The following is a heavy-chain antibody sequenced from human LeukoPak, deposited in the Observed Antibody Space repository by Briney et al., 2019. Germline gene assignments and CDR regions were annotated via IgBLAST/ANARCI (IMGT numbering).Heavy chain of an antibody. Sequence: PGGSLRLSCAASGFTFSDYYMSWIRQAPGKGLEWVANIKQDGSEKYYVDSVKGRFTISRDNAKNSLYLQMNSLRAEDTAVYYCARDSHYYDSSGYLDYWGQGTLVTVSS. V-gene: IGHV3-7*01. D-gene: IGHD3-22*01. CDR3: ARDSHYYDSSGYLDY. CDR2: IKQDGSEK. J-gene: IGHJ4*02. CDR1: GFTFSDYY.